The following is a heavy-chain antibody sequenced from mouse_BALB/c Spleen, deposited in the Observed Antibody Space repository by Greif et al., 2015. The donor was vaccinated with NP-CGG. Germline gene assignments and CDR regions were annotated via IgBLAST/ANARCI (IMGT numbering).Heavy chain of an antibody. D-gene: IGHD2-10*01. CDR1: GYTFTSYV. Sequence: EVQLQESGPELVKPGASVKMSCKASGYTFTSYVMHWVKQKPGQGLEWIGYINPYNDGTKYNEKFKGKATLTSDKSSSTAYMELSSLTSEDSAVYYCASSYYGNWFAYWGQGTLVTVSA. J-gene: IGHJ3*01. CDR3: ASSYYGNWFAY. V-gene: IGHV1-14*01. CDR2: INPYNDGT.